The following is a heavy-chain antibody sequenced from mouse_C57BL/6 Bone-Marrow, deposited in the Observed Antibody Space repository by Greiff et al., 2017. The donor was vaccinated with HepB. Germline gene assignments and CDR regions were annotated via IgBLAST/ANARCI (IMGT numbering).Heavy chain of an antibody. D-gene: IGHD1-1*01. Sequence: VQLQQSGPGLVQPSQSLSITCTVSGFSFTSYGVHWVRQSPGKGLEWLGVIWSGGSTDYNAAFISRLSISKDNSKSQVFFKMNSLQADDTAIYYCARNEAYYYGSSYYFDYWGQGTTLTVSS. V-gene: IGHV2-2*01. CDR1: GFSFTSYG. CDR3: ARNEAYYYGSSYYFDY. J-gene: IGHJ2*01. CDR2: IWSGGST.